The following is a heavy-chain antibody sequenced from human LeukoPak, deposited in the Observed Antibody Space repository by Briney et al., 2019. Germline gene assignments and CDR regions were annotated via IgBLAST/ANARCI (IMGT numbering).Heavy chain of an antibody. CDR3: ARVVLDHYYDSSGYLGTLDY. V-gene: IGHV1-18*01. D-gene: IGHD3-22*01. J-gene: IGHJ4*02. CDR2: ISGYNTNT. CDR1: GYTFTNYG. Sequence: ASVKVSCKASGYTFTNYGISWVRQAPGQGLEWMGWISGYNTNTKYAQKIQGRVAMTTDTSTSTAYMELRSLRSDDTAVYYCARVVLDHYYDSSGYLGTLDYWGQGTLVTVSS.